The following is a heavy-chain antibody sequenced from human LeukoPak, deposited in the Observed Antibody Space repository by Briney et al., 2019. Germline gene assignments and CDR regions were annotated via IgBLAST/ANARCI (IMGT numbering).Heavy chain of an antibody. V-gene: IGHV1-46*01. CDR2: INPSGGST. J-gene: IGHJ6*02. D-gene: IGHD4-11*01. Sequence: GASVKVSCKASGYTFTSYYMHWVRQAPGQGLEWMGIINPSGGSTSYAQKFQGWVTMTRDTSTSTAYMELSRLRSDDTAVYYCARGVSVTTAPHYYGMDVWGQGTTVTVSS. CDR3: ARGVSVTTAPHYYGMDV. CDR1: GYTFTSYY.